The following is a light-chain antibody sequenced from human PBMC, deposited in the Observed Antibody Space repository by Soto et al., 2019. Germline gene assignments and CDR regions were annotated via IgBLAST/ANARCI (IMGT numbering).Light chain of an antibody. V-gene: IGLV2-8*01. Sequence: QSALTQPPSASGSPGQSVTISCTGTSSDFGGYNYVSWYQQHPGKAPKVMIYEVSKRPSGVPDRFSGSKSGNTASLTVSGLQAEDEADYYCSSYAGNDNPYVFGTGTKVTVL. CDR2: EVS. J-gene: IGLJ1*01. CDR3: SSYAGNDNPYV. CDR1: SSDFGGYNY.